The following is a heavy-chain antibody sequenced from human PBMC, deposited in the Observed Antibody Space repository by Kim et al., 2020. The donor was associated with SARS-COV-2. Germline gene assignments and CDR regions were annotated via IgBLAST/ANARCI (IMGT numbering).Heavy chain of an antibody. CDR3: AVVDLCGGSCYYFDY. CDR1: GYTFTSYG. CDR2: ISAYNGNT. J-gene: IGHJ4*02. Sequence: ASVKVSCKASGYTFTSYGLTWVRQAPGQGLEWMGWISAYNGNTNYAQKLQGRVTMTTDTSTSTAYMELRSLRSDDTAVYYCAVVDLCGGSCYYFDYWGQGTLVTVSS. V-gene: IGHV1-18*04. D-gene: IGHD2-15*01.